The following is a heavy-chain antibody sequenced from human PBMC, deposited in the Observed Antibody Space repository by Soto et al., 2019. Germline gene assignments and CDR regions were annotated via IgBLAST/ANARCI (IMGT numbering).Heavy chain of an antibody. Sequence: EVQLVESGGGLVQPGRSLRLSCAASGFTVDDYAMHWVRQAPGKGLEWVSGISWNSGSIGYADSVKGRFTISRDNAKNSLYLQMNSLRAEDTALYYCAKVRGVVVAAMDAFEIWGQGTIVTVSS. CDR1: GFTVDDYA. CDR3: AKVRGVVVAAMDAFEI. V-gene: IGHV3-9*01. J-gene: IGHJ3*02. CDR2: ISWNSGSI. D-gene: IGHD2-15*01.